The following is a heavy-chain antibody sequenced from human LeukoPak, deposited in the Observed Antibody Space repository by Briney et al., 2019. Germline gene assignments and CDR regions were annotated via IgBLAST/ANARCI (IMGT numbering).Heavy chain of an antibody. V-gene: IGHV4-59*08. CDR3: ARHDLDDAYYFDY. Sequence: PSETLSLTCSVSGGSISSYYWSWIRQPPGKGLEWIGYIYYSGSINYNPSLKSRVTISVDTSKTQFSLKLSSVTAADTAVYCCARHDLDDAYYFDYWGQGTLVTVSS. J-gene: IGHJ4*02. CDR2: IYYSGSI. CDR1: GGSISSYY. D-gene: IGHD1-1*01.